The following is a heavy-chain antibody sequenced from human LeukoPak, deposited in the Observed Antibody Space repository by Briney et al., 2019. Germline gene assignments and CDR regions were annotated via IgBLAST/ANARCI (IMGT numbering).Heavy chain of an antibody. J-gene: IGHJ4*02. CDR2: ISGSGGST. CDR3: AKDLRVVVVPAATEGFDY. V-gene: IGHV3-23*01. Sequence: GGSLRLSCAAPGFTFSSYAMSWVRQAPGKGLEWVSAISGSGGSTYYADSVKGRFTISRDNSKNTLYLQMNSLRAEDTAVYYCAKDLRVVVVPAATEGFDYWGQGTLVTVSS. CDR1: GFTFSSYA. D-gene: IGHD2-2*01.